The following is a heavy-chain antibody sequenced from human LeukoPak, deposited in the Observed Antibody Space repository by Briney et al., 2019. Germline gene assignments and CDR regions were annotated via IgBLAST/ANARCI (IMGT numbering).Heavy chain of an antibody. CDR1: GYTLTELS. D-gene: IGHD2-2*01. CDR3: ARDRCSSTSCYLLAPLGTSPDAFDF. V-gene: IGHV1-18*01. CDR2: INTYNHNT. J-gene: IGHJ3*01. Sequence: ASVKVSCKVSGYTLTELSMHWVRQAPGQGLEWMGWINTYNHNTKYAQQLQGRVSMTADTSTSTAYMELRSLRSDDTGVYYCARDRCSSTSCYLLAPLGTSPDAFDFWGLGTVVTVSS.